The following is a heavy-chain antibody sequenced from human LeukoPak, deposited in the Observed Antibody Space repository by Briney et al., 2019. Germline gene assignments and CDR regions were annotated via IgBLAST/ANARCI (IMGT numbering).Heavy chain of an antibody. CDR1: GLTFSSSA. D-gene: IGHD3-10*01. V-gene: IGHV3-23*01. J-gene: IGHJ5*02. CDR2: ISGSGGST. CDR3: ARAVRSLGSGNWFDP. Sequence: PGGSLRLSCAASGLTFSSSAMSWVRQAPGKGLEWVSDISGSGGSTYYADSVKGRFTISRDNSKNTLYLQMNSLRAEDTAVYYCARAVRSLGSGNWFDPWGQGTLVTVSS.